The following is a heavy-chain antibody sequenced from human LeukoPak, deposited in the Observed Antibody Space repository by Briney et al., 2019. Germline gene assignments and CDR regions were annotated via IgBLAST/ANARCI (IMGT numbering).Heavy chain of an antibody. CDR2: ISAYNGST. V-gene: IGHV1-18*01. CDR1: GYTFTSYG. D-gene: IGHD3-3*01. J-gene: IGHJ4*02. Sequence: ASVKVSCKASGYTFTSYGISWVRQAPGQGLEWMGWISAYNGSTNYAQKLQGRVTMTTDTSTSTAYMELRSLRSDDTAVYYCARVTRSREGRFLEWLLSGHFDYWGQGTLVTVSS. CDR3: ARVTRSREGRFLEWLLSGHFDY.